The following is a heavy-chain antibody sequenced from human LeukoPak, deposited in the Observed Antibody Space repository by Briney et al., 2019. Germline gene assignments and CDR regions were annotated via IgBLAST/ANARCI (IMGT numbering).Heavy chain of an antibody. CDR3: ARCTTGRTFGSLREIKRSREIDY. J-gene: IGHJ4*02. CDR1: GFTFSSYS. Sequence: PGGSLRLSCAASGFTFSSYSMNWVRQAPGKGLDWVSSISSSSSNIYYADSVKDRFTISRDNAKNLLYLQMNSQRVEDTAVYYCARCTTGRTFGSLREIKRSREIDYWGQGTLVTVSS. V-gene: IGHV3-21*01. D-gene: IGHD1-1*01. CDR2: ISSSSSNI.